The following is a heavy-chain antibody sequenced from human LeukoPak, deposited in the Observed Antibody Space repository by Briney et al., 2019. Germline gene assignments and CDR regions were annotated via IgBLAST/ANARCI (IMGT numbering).Heavy chain of an antibody. CDR1: GFTVSDNY. CDR2: IYSGGST. CDR3: ARETSQKGAHYMDV. Sequence: PGGSLRLSCAASGFTVSDNYMSWVRQAPGKGLEWVSVIYSGGSTNYADSVKGRFTISRDNSKNTLYLQMNSLRADDTAVYYCARETSQKGAHYMDVWGKGTTVTISS. D-gene: IGHD3-16*01. J-gene: IGHJ6*03. V-gene: IGHV3-66*01.